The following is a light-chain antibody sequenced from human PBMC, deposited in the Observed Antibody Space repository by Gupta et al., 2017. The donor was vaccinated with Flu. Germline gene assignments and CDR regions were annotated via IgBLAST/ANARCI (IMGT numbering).Light chain of an antibody. CDR1: QSINNW. V-gene: IGKV1-5*03. Sequence: PSTLSAAIGDRVTITCRASQSINNWLAWYQQKPGEAPKLLIYEKSTLESGVPSRFSGSGSGTEFTLAISSLQADDSATYYCQQDNAYPRTFGQGTKVEI. J-gene: IGKJ1*01. CDR3: QQDNAYPRT. CDR2: EKS.